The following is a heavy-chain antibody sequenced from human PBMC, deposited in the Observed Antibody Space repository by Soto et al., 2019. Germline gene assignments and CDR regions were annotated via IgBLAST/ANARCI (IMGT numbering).Heavy chain of an antibody. V-gene: IGHV3-23*01. Sequence: GGSLRLSCATFGFTFNTYAMTWVRQVPGKGLEWVAVITGSGGTIYYADSVKGRFTISRDNSKGTVYLQMNSLRADDTALYYCAKVRSTKIFDVVSLFHYWGPGTLVTV. CDR3: AKVRSTKIFDVVSLFHY. CDR2: ITGSGGTI. CDR1: GFTFNTYA. J-gene: IGHJ4*02. D-gene: IGHD3-3*01.